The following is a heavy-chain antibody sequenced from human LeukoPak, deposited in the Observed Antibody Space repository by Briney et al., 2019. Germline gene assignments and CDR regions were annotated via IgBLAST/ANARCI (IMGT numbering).Heavy chain of an antibody. CDR3: ARGREAAAVHPLTFDY. CDR1: GGSFSGYY. V-gene: IGHV4-34*01. CDR2: INHSGST. Sequence: ASETLSLTCAVYGGSFSGYYWSWIRQPPGKGLEWIGEINHSGSTNYNPSLKSRVTISVDTSKNQFSLKLSSVTAADTAVYYCARGREAAAVHPLTFDYWGQGTLVTVSS. J-gene: IGHJ4*02. D-gene: IGHD6-13*01.